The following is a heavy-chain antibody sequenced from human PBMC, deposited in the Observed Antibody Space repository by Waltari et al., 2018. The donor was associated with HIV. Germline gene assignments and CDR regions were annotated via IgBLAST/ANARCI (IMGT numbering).Heavy chain of an antibody. CDR3: ARGVRWELDIAAFDI. CDR2: ISSMGSTI. Sequence: QVQLVESGGGLVKPGGSLRLSCAASGFTFSDYYMSWIRQAPGKGLGWVSYISSMGSTIYFADSVKGRFTISRDNAKNSLYLQMNSLRAEDTAVYYCARGVRWELDIAAFDIWGQGTMVTVSS. J-gene: IGHJ3*02. CDR1: GFTFSDYY. V-gene: IGHV3-11*01. D-gene: IGHD1-26*01.